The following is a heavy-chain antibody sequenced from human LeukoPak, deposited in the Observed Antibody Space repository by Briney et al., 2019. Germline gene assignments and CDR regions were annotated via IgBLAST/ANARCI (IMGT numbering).Heavy chain of an antibody. CDR1: GYPFNNYD. CDR2: MNPHSGKT. Sequence: GASVKVSCKASGYPFNNYDINWVRQATGQGLEWMGWMNPHSGKTGYAQNFQGRVTMTRDTSISTAYMELSSLRSEDTAVYYCARGGNSGWRTPNDDYWGQGTLVTVSS. CDR3: ARGGNSGWRTPNDDY. J-gene: IGHJ4*02. D-gene: IGHD6-19*01. V-gene: IGHV1-8*01.